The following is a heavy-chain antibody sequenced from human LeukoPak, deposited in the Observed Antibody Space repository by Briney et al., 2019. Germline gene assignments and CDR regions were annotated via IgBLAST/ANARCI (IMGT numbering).Heavy chain of an antibody. V-gene: IGHV3-23*01. CDR3: ARDEDLYSPTWYLFDY. D-gene: IGHD2/OR15-2a*01. Sequence: GGSLRLSCTASGFTFSIYAMSCVREAPGRGVEGVSGISSSGTYKWHADSVKGRFSISRDNSKNAVYLEMKSLRAEDTATYYCARDEDLYSPTWYLFDYWGQGTLVTVS. CDR1: GFTFSIYA. CDR2: ISSSGTYK. J-gene: IGHJ4*02.